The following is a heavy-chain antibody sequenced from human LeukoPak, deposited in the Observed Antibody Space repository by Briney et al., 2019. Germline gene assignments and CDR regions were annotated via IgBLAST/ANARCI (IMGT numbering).Heavy chain of an antibody. CDR3: TTGPDTAMAEFDY. CDR2: IWYDGSNK. Sequence: GGSLRLSCAASGFTFSNHGMHWVRQAPGKGLEWVALIWYDGSNKEYAESVKGRFTISRDNSKNTLYLQMNSLRDEDTAVYYCTTGPDTAMAEFDYWGQGTLVTVSS. CDR1: GFTFSNHG. V-gene: IGHV3-33*01. J-gene: IGHJ4*02. D-gene: IGHD5-18*01.